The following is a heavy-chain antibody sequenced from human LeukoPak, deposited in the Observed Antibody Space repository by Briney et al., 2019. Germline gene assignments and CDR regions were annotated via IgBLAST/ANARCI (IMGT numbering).Heavy chain of an antibody. CDR2: ISYDGSNK. V-gene: IGHV3-30*18. J-gene: IGHJ4*02. D-gene: IGHD3-22*01. Sequence: GGSLRLSCAASGLTFSSYGMHWVRQAPGKGLEWVAVISYDGSNKYYADSVKGRFTISRDNSKNTLYLQMNSLRAEDTAVYYCAKDAVRGYYDSSGYYPDYWGQGTLVTVSS. CDR1: GLTFSSYG. CDR3: AKDAVRGYYDSSGYYPDY.